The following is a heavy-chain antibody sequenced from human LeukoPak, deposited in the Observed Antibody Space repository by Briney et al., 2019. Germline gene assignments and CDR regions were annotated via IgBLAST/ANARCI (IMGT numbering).Heavy chain of an antibody. CDR2: INYSGNT. D-gene: IGHD5-18*01. Sequence: SETLSLTCTVSGGSISSSSYYWVWIRQPPGKELEWIGSINYSGNTYYNPSLKSRVTISVDTSKNQFSLKLSSVTAADTAVYYCARDLRGYSYGNWFDPWGQGTLVTVSS. J-gene: IGHJ5*02. V-gene: IGHV4-39*07. CDR3: ARDLRGYSYGNWFDP. CDR1: GGSISSSSYY.